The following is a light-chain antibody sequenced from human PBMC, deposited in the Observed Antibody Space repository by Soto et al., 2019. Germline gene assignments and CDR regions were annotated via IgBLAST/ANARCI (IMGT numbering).Light chain of an antibody. J-gene: IGKJ5*01. CDR1: QSVSSSY. Sequence: EIVLTQSPGTLSLSPGDRATLSCRASQSVSSSYLAWYQQKPGQAPRLLIYGASTRATGIPDRFSGSGSGTDFSLTISRLEPEDFAVYYCQQYGKSPQITFGQGTRLEIK. CDR2: GAS. V-gene: IGKV3-20*01. CDR3: QQYGKSPQIT.